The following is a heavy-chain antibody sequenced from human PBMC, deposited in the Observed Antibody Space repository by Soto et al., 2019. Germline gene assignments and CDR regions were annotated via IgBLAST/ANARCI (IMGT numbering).Heavy chain of an antibody. J-gene: IGHJ6*03. CDR2: IYYSGST. CDR1: GGSISSGGYY. CDR3: ARGNSKRIYYGSGSLNYYYYMDV. Sequence: SETLSLTCTVSGGSISSGGYYWSWIRQHPGKGLEWIGYIYYSGSTYYNPSLKSRVTISVDTSKNQFSLKLSSVTAADTAVYYCARGNSKRIYYGSGSLNYYYYMDVWGKGTTVTVSS. V-gene: IGHV4-31*03. D-gene: IGHD3-10*01.